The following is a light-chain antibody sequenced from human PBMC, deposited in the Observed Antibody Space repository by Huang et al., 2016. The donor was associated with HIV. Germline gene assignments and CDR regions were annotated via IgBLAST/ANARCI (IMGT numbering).Light chain of an antibody. J-gene: IGKJ2*01. CDR1: QSVSSN. Sequence: EIVMTQSPATLSVSPGERATLSCRASQSVSSNLAWYQQKPGQAPRLRSYGASNRATGIPARFSGSGSGTEFTLTISSLQSEDFAVYYCQQYNNWLGTFGQGTKLEIK. CDR2: GAS. CDR3: QQYNNWLGT. V-gene: IGKV3-15*01.